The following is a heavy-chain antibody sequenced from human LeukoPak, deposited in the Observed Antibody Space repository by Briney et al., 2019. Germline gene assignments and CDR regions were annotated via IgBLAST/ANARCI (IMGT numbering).Heavy chain of an antibody. CDR2: IPYDGSNK. Sequence: GRSLRLSCAASGFTFSSYAMHWVRQAPGKGLEWVAVIPYDGSNKYYADSVKGRFTISRDNSKNTLYLQMNSLRAEDTAVYYCARDVPGAATLTNWFDPWGQGTLVTVSS. CDR3: ARDVPGAATLTNWFDP. J-gene: IGHJ5*02. V-gene: IGHV3-30-3*01. D-gene: IGHD2-15*01. CDR1: GFTFSSYA.